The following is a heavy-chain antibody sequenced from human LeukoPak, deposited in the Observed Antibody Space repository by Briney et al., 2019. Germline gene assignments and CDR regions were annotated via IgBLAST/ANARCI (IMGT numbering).Heavy chain of an antibody. CDR3: ASVYQHGMDV. CDR1: AFIFSGHW. V-gene: IGHV3-7*03. CDR2: IKEDGSER. J-gene: IGHJ6*02. Sequence: GGSLRLSCEGSAFIFSGHWMNWVRQTPGKGLEWVASIKEDGSERQYVDSVKGRFSISRDNTKGSLFLQLNSLRAEDTAVYYCASVYQHGMDVWGQGTTVTVSS. D-gene: IGHD2-2*01.